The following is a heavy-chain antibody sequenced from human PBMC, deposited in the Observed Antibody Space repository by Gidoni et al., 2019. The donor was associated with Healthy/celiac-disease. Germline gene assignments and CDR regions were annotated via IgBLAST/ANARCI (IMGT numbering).Heavy chain of an antibody. D-gene: IGHD5-12*01. Sequence: QVQLQESGPGLVKPSETLSLTCTVSGGSISSYYWSWIRQPPGKGLEWIGYIYYSGSTNYNPSLKSRVTISVDTSKNQFSLKLSSVTAADTAVYYCARDGGLEMATMLWGSDAFDIWGQGTMVTVSS. V-gene: IGHV4-59*01. CDR1: GGSISSYY. J-gene: IGHJ3*02. CDR3: ARDGGLEMATMLWGSDAFDI. CDR2: IYYSGST.